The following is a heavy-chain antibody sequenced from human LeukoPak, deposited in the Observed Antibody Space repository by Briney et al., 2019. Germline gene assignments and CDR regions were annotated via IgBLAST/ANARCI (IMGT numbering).Heavy chain of an antibody. J-gene: IGHJ1*01. CDR1: GFTFINAR. V-gene: IGHV3-7*01. Sequence: PGGALRLSCAASGFTFINARMSWVRQAPGKGLEWVANIKQDGSEKYYVDSVKGRFTISRDNAKNSLYLQMNSLRAEDTAVYYCAKEYCSGGSCYSAEYFQHWGQGTLVTVSS. CDR2: IKQDGSEK. D-gene: IGHD2-15*01. CDR3: AKEYCSGGSCYSAEYFQH.